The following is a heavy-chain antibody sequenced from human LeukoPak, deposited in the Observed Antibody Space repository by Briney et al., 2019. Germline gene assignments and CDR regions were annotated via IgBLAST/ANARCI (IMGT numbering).Heavy chain of an antibody. CDR1: GGSISSSNW. D-gene: IGHD3-10*01. J-gene: IGHJ4*02. CDR3: ARAEAYYYGSGSYW. CDR2: IYHSGSA. V-gene: IGHV4-4*02. Sequence: SETLSLTCAVSGGSISSSNWWSWVRQPPGKGLEWIGEIYHSGSANYNSSLKSRVTISVDKSKNQFSLKLSSVTAADTAVYYCARAEAYYYGSGSYWWGQGTLVTVSS.